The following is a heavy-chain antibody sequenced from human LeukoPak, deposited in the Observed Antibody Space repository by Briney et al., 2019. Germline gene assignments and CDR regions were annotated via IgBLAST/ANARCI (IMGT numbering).Heavy chain of an antibody. D-gene: IGHD2-8*01. CDR3: AKDTSIGKYCTNGVCSPFDY. CDR1: GFTFSSYA. V-gene: IGHV3-23*01. Sequence: HPGGSLRLSCAASGFTFSSYAMSWVRQAPGQGLEWVSVISDSGDYTSYADSVRGRFTISRDNSRNTLYLQMISLRPEDTAVYYCAKDTSIGKYCTNGVCSPFDYWGQGTLVTVSS. CDR2: ISDSGDYT. J-gene: IGHJ4*02.